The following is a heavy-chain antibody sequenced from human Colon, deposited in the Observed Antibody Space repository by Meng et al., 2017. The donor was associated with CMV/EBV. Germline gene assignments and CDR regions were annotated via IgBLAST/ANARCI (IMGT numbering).Heavy chain of an antibody. CDR3: ARLGGVPAALLL. CDR1: GITFSSYV. Sequence: GGSLRLSCAASGITFSSYVMTWVRQAPGKGLEWVSYISSSGSTIYYADSVKGRFTISRDNAKNSLYLQMNSLRAEDTAVYYCARLGGVPAALLLWGQGTTVTVSS. D-gene: IGHD2-2*01. J-gene: IGHJ6*02. V-gene: IGHV3-48*03. CDR2: ISSSGSTI.